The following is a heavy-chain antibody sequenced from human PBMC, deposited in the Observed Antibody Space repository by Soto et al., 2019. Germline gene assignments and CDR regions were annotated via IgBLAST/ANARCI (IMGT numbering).Heavy chain of an antibody. CDR3: ARRTTVDNSHPYIEA. D-gene: IGHD4-4*01. J-gene: IGHJ6*04. V-gene: IGHV1-18*04. CDR1: GYTFNTYG. Sequence: QAPLLQSGGELKKSGASVKVSCKASGYTFNTYGISWVRQAPGQGLEWMAWISIHNGNTNFAQKFQGRVTLTTDTSTSTANMDLRSLRSADTAVYYCARRTTVDNSHPYIEACGKGATVIGSS. CDR2: ISIHNGNT.